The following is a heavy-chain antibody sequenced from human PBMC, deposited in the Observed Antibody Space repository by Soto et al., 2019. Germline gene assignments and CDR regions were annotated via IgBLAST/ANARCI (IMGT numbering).Heavy chain of an antibody. CDR2: IYHSGST. D-gene: IGHD6-19*01. J-gene: IGHJ5*02. V-gene: IGHV4-4*02. Sequence: QVQLQESGPGLVKPSGTLSLTCAVSGGSISSSNWWSWVRQPPGKGLEWIGEIYHSGSTNYNPSLKSRVTVSVDKATTQFSLKLSSVTAADTAVYYGARDRQSMASGLVPWGQGTLVTVSS. CDR1: GGSISSSNW. CDR3: ARDRQSMASGLVP.